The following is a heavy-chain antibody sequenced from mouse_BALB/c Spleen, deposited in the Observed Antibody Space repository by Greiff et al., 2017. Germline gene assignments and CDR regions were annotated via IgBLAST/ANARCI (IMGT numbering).Heavy chain of an antibody. Sequence: EVMLVESGGGLVQPGGSRKLSCAASGFTFTSFGMDWVRQAPGKGLEWVAYISSGSSTIYYADTVKGRFTISRDNPKNTLFLQMTSLTSEDTAMYYCARVDGPGAMDYWGQGTSVTVSS. V-gene: IGHV5-17*02. CDR1: GFTFTSFG. CDR3: ARVDGPGAMDY. D-gene: IGHD2-3*01. CDR2: ISSGSSTI. J-gene: IGHJ4*01.